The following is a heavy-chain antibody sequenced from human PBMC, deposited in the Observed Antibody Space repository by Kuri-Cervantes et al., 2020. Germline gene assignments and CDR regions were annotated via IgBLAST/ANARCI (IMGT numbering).Heavy chain of an antibody. CDR1: GFTFSSYN. V-gene: IGHV3-30-3*01. CDR3: ARDLQPKPANGDFDY. CDR2: ISYDGSNK. J-gene: IGHJ4*02. Sequence: GESLKISCAASGFTFSSYNMHWVRQAPGKGLEWVSVISYDGSNKYYADSVKGRFTISRDNSKNTQYLQMNSLRAEDTAVYYCARDLQPKPANGDFDYWGQGTLVTVSS. D-gene: IGHD2-8*01.